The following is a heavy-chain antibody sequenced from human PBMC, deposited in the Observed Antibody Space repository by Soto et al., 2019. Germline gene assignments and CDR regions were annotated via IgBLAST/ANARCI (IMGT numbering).Heavy chain of an antibody. Sequence: QVQLVESGGDLVKRGGSLRLSCAASGYTFSDYYMSWIRQAPGKGLXWISYIDTSSTKIYYADSVKGRFTISRDNAKNSLYLEMNSLRDEDTAVYYCASHYDMWSGYLSPVDYWGQGTLVTVSS. J-gene: IGHJ4*02. V-gene: IGHV3-11*01. D-gene: IGHD3-3*01. CDR2: IDTSSTKI. CDR1: GYTFSDYY. CDR3: ASHYDMWSGYLSPVDY.